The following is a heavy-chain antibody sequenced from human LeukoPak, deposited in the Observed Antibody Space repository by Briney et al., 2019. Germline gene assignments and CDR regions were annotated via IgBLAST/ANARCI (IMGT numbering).Heavy chain of an antibody. Sequence: PSETLSLTCAVYGGSFSGYYWSRIRQPPGKGLEWIGEINHSGSTNYNPSLKSRVTISVDTSKNQFSLKLSSVTAADTAVYYCARAPSSSWYLGFDPWGQGTLVTVSS. D-gene: IGHD6-13*01. J-gene: IGHJ5*02. CDR1: GGSFSGYY. V-gene: IGHV4-34*01. CDR3: ARAPSSSWYLGFDP. CDR2: INHSGST.